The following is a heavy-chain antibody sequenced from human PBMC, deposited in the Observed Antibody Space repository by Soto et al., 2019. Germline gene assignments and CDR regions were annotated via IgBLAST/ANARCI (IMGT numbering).Heavy chain of an antibody. CDR3: AREDDYGYRYINYGLDV. CDR1: GFTFNIYA. V-gene: IGHV3-30-3*01. J-gene: IGHJ6*02. Sequence: GGSLRLSCAASGFTFNIYALHWVRQAPGKGLEWVAVISFDGTKKYYSDSVKGRFTISRDNLKNTLYLQMNNLRVEDAALYFCAREDDYGYRYINYGLDVWGQGTTVTAP. D-gene: IGHD4-17*01. CDR2: ISFDGTKK.